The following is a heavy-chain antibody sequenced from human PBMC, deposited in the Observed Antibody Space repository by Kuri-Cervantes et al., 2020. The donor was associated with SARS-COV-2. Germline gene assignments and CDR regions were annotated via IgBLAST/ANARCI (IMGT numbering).Heavy chain of an antibody. D-gene: IGHD1-26*01. J-gene: IGHJ4*02. CDR2: MNPNSGNT. Sequence: ASVKVSCKASGYTFTSYDINWVRQATGQGLEWMGWMNPNSGNTGYAQKFQGRVTMTRNTSISTAYMELSSLRSEDTAVYYCARMGSYYRFFDYWGQGTLVTVSS. CDR3: ARMGSYYRFFDY. CDR1: GYTFTSYD. V-gene: IGHV1-8*01.